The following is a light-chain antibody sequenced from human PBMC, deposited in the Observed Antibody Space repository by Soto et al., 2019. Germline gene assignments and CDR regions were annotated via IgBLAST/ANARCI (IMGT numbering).Light chain of an antibody. J-gene: IGKJ1*01. Sequence: DIQMTQSPSTLSASIGDRVTITCRARQTINNWLAWYQQQPGKAPNLLIYHASNLETGVPSRFSRSAFGTEFTLTLSSLQPDDFATYYWQHYNSYPWTFGQGTKVEIK. CDR3: QHYNSYPWT. V-gene: IGKV1-5*01. CDR1: QTINNW. CDR2: HAS.